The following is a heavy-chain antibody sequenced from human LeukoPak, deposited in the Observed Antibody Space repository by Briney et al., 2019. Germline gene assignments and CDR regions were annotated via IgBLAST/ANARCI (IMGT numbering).Heavy chain of an antibody. CDR1: GYTFTSYG. V-gene: IGHV1-8*03. Sequence: ASVKVSCKASGYTFTSYGINWVRQATGQGLEWMGWMNPNSGNTGYAQKFQGRVTITRNTSISTAYMELSSLRSEDTAVYYCARGHLGRRRNSQDSVTYFDYWGQGTLVTVSS. D-gene: IGHD1-14*01. J-gene: IGHJ4*02. CDR3: ARGHLGRRRNSQDSVTYFDY. CDR2: MNPNSGNT.